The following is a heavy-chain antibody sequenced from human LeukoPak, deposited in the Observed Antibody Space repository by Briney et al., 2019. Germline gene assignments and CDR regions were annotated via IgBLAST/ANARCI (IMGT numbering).Heavy chain of an antibody. CDR2: ISYDGSNK. V-gene: IGHV3-30*18. J-gene: IGHJ4*02. D-gene: IGHD4-11*01. CDR1: GFTFSSYG. CDR3: AKDWRYYRSYSY. Sequence: GGSLRLSCAASGFTFSSYGMHWVRQAPGKGLEWVAVISYDGSNKYYADSVKGRFTISRDNSKNTLYLQMNSLRAEDTAVYYCAKDWRYYRSYSYWGQGTLVTVSS.